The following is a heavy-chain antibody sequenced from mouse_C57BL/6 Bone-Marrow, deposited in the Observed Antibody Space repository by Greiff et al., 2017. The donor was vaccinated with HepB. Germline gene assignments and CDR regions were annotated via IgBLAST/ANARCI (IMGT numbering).Heavy chain of an antibody. V-gene: IGHV1-81*01. D-gene: IGHD3-2*02. J-gene: IGHJ3*01. CDR1: GYTFTSYG. Sequence: VKLQQSGAELARPGASVKLSCKASGYTFTSYGISWVKQRTGQGLEWIGEIYPRSGNTYYNEKFKGKATLTADKSSSTAYMELRSLTSEDSAVYFCATDSSGYGFAYWGQGTLVTVSA. CDR2: IYPRSGNT. CDR3: ATDSSGYGFAY.